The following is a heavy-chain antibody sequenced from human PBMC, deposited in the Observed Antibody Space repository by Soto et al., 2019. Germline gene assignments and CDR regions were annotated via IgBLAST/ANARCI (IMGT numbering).Heavy chain of an antibody. J-gene: IGHJ4*02. Sequence: GGSLRLSCAASGFTFSSYALHWVRQAPGKGLEWVAVMSYDGSNKYYADSVKGRITISRDNSKNTLYLEMNSLRAEDTAVYYCARGYSGSWYQDYWGQGTLVTVSS. D-gene: IGHD6-13*01. V-gene: IGHV3-30-3*01. CDR1: GFTFSSYA. CDR3: ARGYSGSWYQDY. CDR2: MSYDGSNK.